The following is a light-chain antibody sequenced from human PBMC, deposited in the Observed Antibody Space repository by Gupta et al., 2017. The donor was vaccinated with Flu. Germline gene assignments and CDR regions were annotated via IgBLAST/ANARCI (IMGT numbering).Light chain of an antibody. CDR3: QQDDSYPYT. CDR2: KAS. CDR1: QSNIYY. V-gene: IGKV1-5*03. J-gene: IGKJ2*01. Sequence: IQMIQPSSSSSASAGDSVTIICRASQSNIYYLVWYQQKAGKAPKLLLYKASTSESGVPSKFSGSGSGAGFTPTNNRLQPDKFATYYCQQDDSYPYTFGQGTKLEIK.